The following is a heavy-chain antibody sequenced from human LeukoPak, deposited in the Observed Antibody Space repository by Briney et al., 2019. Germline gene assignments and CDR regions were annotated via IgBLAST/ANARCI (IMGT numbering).Heavy chain of an antibody. CDR3: ASLPLGYCSGGSCLGGDY. Sequence: GGSLRLSCAASGFTFSSYAMHWVRQPPGKGLEYVSAISSNGGSTYYANSVKGRFTISRDNSKNTLYLQMGSLRAEDMAVYYCASLPLGYCSGGSCLGGDYWGQGTLVTVSS. V-gene: IGHV3-64*01. CDR1: GFTFSSYA. D-gene: IGHD2-15*01. CDR2: ISSNGGST. J-gene: IGHJ4*02.